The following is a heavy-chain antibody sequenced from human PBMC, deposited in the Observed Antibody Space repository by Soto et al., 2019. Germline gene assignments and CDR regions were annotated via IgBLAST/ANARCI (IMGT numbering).Heavy chain of an antibody. CDR1: GHTFTSYY. J-gene: IGHJ3*02. D-gene: IGHD3-3*01. V-gene: IGHV1-46*03. CDR3: ARGGTYYDFWSGSPRDAFDI. Sequence: GASVKVSCKASGHTFTSYYMHWVRQAPGQGLEWMGIINPSGGSTSYAQKFQGRVTMTRDTSTSTVYMELSSLRSEDTAVYYCARGGTYYDFWSGSPRDAFDIWGQGTMVTVSS. CDR2: INPSGGST.